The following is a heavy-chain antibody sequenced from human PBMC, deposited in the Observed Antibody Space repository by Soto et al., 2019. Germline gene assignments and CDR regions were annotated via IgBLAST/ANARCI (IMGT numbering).Heavy chain of an antibody. J-gene: IGHJ5*02. Sequence: GGSLRLSCAASGFTFSSYAMSWVRQAPGKGLEWVSAISGSGGSTYYADSVKGRFTISRDNSKNTLYLQMNSLRAEDTAVYYCAKDPSGWLVGNWFDPWGQGTLVTVSS. CDR2: ISGSGGST. V-gene: IGHV3-23*01. D-gene: IGHD6-19*01. CDR1: GFTFSSYA. CDR3: AKDPSGWLVGNWFDP.